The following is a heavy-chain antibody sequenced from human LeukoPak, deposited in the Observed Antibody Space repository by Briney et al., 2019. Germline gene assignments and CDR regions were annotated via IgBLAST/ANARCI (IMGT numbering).Heavy chain of an antibody. CDR2: ISSSSSTI. Sequence: GGSLRLSCAASGFTFDDYAMHWVRQAPGKGLEWVSYISSSSSTIYYADSVKGRFTISRDNAKNTLFLQMNSLRAEDTAVYYCSRVRVSFDYWGQGTLVTVAS. CDR3: SRVRVSFDY. J-gene: IGHJ4*02. D-gene: IGHD3-10*01. CDR1: GFTFDDYA. V-gene: IGHV3-48*04.